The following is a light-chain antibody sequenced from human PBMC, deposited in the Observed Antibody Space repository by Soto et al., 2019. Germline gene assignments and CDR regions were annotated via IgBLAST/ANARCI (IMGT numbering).Light chain of an antibody. V-gene: IGKV3-15*01. CDR1: QSVSSN. CDR3: QQYNKWPPYT. CDR2: GAS. J-gene: IGKJ2*01. Sequence: EIVMTQSPATLSVSPGERATLSCRASQSVSSNLAWYQQKPGQAPRLLIYGASTRAIGIPARFSGSGSGTEFTLTISSLQSEDFAVYYCQQYNKWPPYTFGQGTKLEIK.